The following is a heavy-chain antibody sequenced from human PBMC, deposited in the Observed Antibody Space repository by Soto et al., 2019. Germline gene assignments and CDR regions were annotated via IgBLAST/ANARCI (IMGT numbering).Heavy chain of an antibody. Sequence: SETLSLTCTVSGGSISSYRWSWIRQPAGKGLEWIGRLNTYGNTHYNPSLKSRVTMSVDTSKNQLSLKLRSVIVADTAVYHCARFVRSCSGTTCYTRADVWGQGTTVTVSS. V-gene: IGHV4-4*07. J-gene: IGHJ6*02. CDR1: GGSISSYR. CDR2: LNTYGNT. CDR3: ARFVRSCSGTTCYTRADV. D-gene: IGHD2-2*02.